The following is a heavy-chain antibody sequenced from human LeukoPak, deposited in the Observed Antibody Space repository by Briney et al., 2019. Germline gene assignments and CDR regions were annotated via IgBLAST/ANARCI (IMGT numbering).Heavy chain of an antibody. CDR3: TRDLRTSPYRGGDCYPRTYYYYGMDV. D-gene: IGHD2-21*02. V-gene: IGHV3-21*01. Sequence: PGGSLRLSCAASGFTFSSYSMNWVRQAPGKGLEWVSSISSSSSYIYYADSVKGRFTISRDNAKNSLYLQMNSLRAEDTAVYYCTRDLRTSPYRGGDCYPRTYYYYGMDVWGQGTTVTVSS. J-gene: IGHJ6*02. CDR2: ISSSSSYI. CDR1: GFTFSSYS.